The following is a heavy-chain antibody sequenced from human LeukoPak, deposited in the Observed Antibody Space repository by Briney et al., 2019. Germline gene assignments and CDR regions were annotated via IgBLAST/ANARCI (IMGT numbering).Heavy chain of an antibody. V-gene: IGHV4-30-4*01. D-gene: IGHD6-13*01. CDR1: GGSISSGDDY. CDR2: IYYSGST. J-gene: IGHJ4*02. CDR3: ARGDSSSWYFDY. Sequence: PSETLSLTCTVSGGSISSGDDYWSWIRQPPGKGLEWIGYIYYSGSTYYNPSLKSRVTISVDTSKNQFSLKLSSVTAADTAVYYCARGDSSSWYFDYWGQGTLVTVSS.